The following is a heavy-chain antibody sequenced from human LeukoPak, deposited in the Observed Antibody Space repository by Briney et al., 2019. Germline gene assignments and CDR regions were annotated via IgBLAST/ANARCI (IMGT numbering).Heavy chain of an antibody. CDR1: GFTFSNHG. V-gene: IGHV3-23*01. CDR2: ISGGGGST. CDR3: AKDDAWLQYND. J-gene: IGHJ4*02. Sequence: GGSLRLSCVAYGFTFSNHGMSWVRQAPGKGLEWVSHISGGGGSTNYADSVKGRFTISRDNSKNALYLQMNSLRAGDTAVYYCAKDDAWLQYNDWGQGTLVTVSS. D-gene: IGHD5-24*01.